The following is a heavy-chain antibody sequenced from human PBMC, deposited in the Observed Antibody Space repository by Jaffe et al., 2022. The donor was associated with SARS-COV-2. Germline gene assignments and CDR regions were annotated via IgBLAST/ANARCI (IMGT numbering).Heavy chain of an antibody. V-gene: IGHV3-23*01. CDR2: ISGSGGST. J-gene: IGHJ6*02. CDR3: ARTPKAAVAGNDYYYGMDV. CDR1: GFTFSDYA. D-gene: IGHD6-19*01. Sequence: EVQLLESGGGLVQPGGSLRLSCAASGFTFSDYAMTWVRQAPGKGLEWLSIISGSGGSTFHADSVKGRFTISRDNSKNTVSLQMNSLRAEDTAVYYCARTPKAAVAGNDYYYGMDVWGQGTMVTVSS.